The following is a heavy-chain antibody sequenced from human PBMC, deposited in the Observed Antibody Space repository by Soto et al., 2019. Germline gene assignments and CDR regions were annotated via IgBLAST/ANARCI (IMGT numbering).Heavy chain of an antibody. CDR2: ISYDGSNK. J-gene: IGHJ6*02. V-gene: IGHV3-30*03. CDR1: GFTFSSYG. CDR3: VRDTYYSGMDV. Sequence: GGSLRLSCAASGFTFSSYGMHWVRQAPGKGLEWVAVISYDGSNKYYADSVKGRFTISRDNSKNTLYLQMTSLSAEDTAVYYCVRDTYYSGMDVWGHGTTVTVSS.